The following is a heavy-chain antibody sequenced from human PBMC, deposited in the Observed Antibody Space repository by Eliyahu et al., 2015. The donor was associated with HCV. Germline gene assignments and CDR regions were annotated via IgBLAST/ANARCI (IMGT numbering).Heavy chain of an antibody. CDR3: ARDLHDYKLVGGTLTYHYYGLDV. CDR1: GASINSGDYS. Sequence: QVQLQESGPRLVKPSQTLSLTCTVSGASINSGDYSWSWLRQPAGKGLEWIGRIYTRGTTNYNPSLKSRVTISIDRSKKQFSLKLSSVTAADTAVYYCARDLHDYKLVGGTLTYHYYGLDVWGRGTTVTVSS. V-gene: IGHV4-61*02. D-gene: IGHD1-26*01. J-gene: IGHJ6*02. CDR2: IYTRGTT.